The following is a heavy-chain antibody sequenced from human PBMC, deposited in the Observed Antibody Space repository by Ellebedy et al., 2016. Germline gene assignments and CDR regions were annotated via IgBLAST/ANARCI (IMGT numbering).Heavy chain of an antibody. Sequence: SETLSLXXTVSGGSNSSYYWSWIRQPPGKALEWIGYVYYNGNTNYNPSLRSRVTISLDTARNQFSLKLTSVAAADTAVYYCARDVSLYSSSPSFDFWGQGTLVTVSS. V-gene: IGHV4-59*01. J-gene: IGHJ4*02. CDR1: GGSNSSYY. D-gene: IGHD6-6*01. CDR3: ARDVSLYSSSPSFDF. CDR2: VYYNGNT.